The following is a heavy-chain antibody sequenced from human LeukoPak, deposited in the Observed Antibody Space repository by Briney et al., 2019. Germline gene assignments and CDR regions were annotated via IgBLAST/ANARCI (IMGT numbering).Heavy chain of an antibody. CDR3: ARDAAHDRSPYYFHY. V-gene: IGHV3-21*01. CDR1: GFDFSNYG. CDR2: ISGRSTYI. J-gene: IGHJ1*01. D-gene: IGHD3-22*01. Sequence: GGSLRLSCATSGFDFSNYGINWVRQAPGKGLEWVSAISGRSTYIYYAASVKGRFTISRDNARDSVYLQMNSLRAEDTAVYFCARDAAHDRSPYYFHYWGQGARVTVSS.